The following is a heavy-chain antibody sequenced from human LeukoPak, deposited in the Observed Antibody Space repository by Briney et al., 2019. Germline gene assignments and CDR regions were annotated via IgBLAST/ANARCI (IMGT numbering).Heavy chain of an antibody. CDR3: ARDSESRELLNFDY. J-gene: IGHJ4*02. Sequence: ASVKVSFKASGYTFTIYAMHWVRQAPGQRLEWMGWINAGNGNTKYSQKFQGRVTITRDTSASTAYMELSSLRSEDTAVYYCARDSESRELLNFDYWGQGTLVTVSS. D-gene: IGHD1-26*01. CDR2: INAGNGNT. V-gene: IGHV1-3*01. CDR1: GYTFTIYA.